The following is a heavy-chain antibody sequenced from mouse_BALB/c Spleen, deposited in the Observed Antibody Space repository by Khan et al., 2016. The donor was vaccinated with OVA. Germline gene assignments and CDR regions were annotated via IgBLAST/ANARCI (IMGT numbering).Heavy chain of an antibody. CDR2: INTYTGEP. CDR1: GYTFTNYG. J-gene: IGHJ4*01. CDR3: ARVGYNGTMDY. D-gene: IGHD2-14*01. V-gene: IGHV9-3-1*01. Sequence: QIQLVQSGPELKKPGETVKFSCKASGYTFTNYGMNWVKQAPGKGLKWMGWINTYTGEPTYADDFKGRFAFSLETSASTAYLQINNLKNEDTATYCCARVGYNGTMDYWGQGTSVTVSS.